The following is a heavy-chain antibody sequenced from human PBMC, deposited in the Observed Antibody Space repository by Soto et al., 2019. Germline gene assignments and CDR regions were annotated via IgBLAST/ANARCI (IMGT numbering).Heavy chain of an antibody. Sequence: SETLSLTCTVSGGSISSSSYYWGWIRQPPGKGLEWIGSIYYSGSTYYNPSLRSRVTISVDTSKNQFSLKLSSVTAADTAVYYCARLRFCYGMDVWGTGTTVT. V-gene: IGHV4-39*01. J-gene: IGHJ6*04. CDR3: ARLRFCYGMDV. CDR2: IYYSGST. CDR1: GGSISSSSYY.